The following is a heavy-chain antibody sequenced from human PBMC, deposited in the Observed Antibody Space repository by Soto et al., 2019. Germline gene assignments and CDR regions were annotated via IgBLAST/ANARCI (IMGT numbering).Heavy chain of an antibody. CDR3: ARVAVAAPRSWYFDL. Sequence: EVQLVDSGGGLVQPGGSRRLSCAASGFPFSDYWMHWFRQAPGKGLVWVSRIRGDGRSTSHADSVKGRLTISRDNAKDTLYLQMNSLTVEDTAIYYCARVAVAAPRSWYFDLWGRGTLVTVSS. D-gene: IGHD6-13*01. CDR2: IRGDGRST. J-gene: IGHJ2*01. CDR1: GFPFSDYW. V-gene: IGHV3-74*01.